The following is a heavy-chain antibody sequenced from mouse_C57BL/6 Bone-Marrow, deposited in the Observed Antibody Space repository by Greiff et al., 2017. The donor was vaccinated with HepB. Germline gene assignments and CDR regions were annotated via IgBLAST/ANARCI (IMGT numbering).Heavy chain of an antibody. V-gene: IGHV1-81*01. D-gene: IGHD1-1*01. Sequence: VKLVESGAELARPGASVKLSCKASGYTFTSYGISWVKQRTGQGLEWIGEIYPRSGNTYYNEKFKGKATLTADKSSSTAYMELRSLTSEDSAVYFCARGDYYGSSIYAMDYWGQGTSVTVSS. CDR1: GYTFTSYG. CDR3: ARGDYYGSSIYAMDY. CDR2: IYPRSGNT. J-gene: IGHJ4*01.